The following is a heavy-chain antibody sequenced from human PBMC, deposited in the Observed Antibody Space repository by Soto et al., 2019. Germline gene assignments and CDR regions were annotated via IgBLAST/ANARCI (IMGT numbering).Heavy chain of an antibody. CDR1: GFTFSNYP. CDR3: ARHIVGVPDAKAFDL. V-gene: IGHV3-23*01. J-gene: IGHJ3*01. Sequence: EVQLLESGGGFLQPGGSLRLSCAASGFTFSNYPMSWVRQAPGKGLEWVSARGPGGSTYYADSVRGRFTISRDNSENTLYLQSNSLRVEDTAVYYCARHIVGVPDAKAFDLWGQGTMVTVSS. D-gene: IGHD2-2*01. CDR2: RGPGGST.